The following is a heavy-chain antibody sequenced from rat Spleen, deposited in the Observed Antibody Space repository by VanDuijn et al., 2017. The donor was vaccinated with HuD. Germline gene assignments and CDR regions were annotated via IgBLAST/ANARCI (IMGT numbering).Heavy chain of an antibody. Sequence: EVKLVESGGGLVQPGRSLKLSCAASGFNFNNYWMGWVRQAPGRGLEWIGDMNKDSSRLNYTPSLKIKFTISRDNGKNTLYLQMSKLGSEDTAIYYCVREEFGVRYWGQGVMVTVSP. CDR1: GFNFNNYW. J-gene: IGHJ2*01. V-gene: IGHV4-2*01. CDR2: MNKDSSRL. CDR3: VREEFGVRY. D-gene: IGHD4-3*01.